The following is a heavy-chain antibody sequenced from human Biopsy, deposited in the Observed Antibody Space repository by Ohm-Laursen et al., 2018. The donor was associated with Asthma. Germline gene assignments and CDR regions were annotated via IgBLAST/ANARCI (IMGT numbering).Heavy chain of an antibody. J-gene: IGHJ4*02. CDR3: ASDFPKDYVRYNFQF. D-gene: IGHD4-17*01. CDR1: GYSLTDLS. V-gene: IGHV1-24*01. Sequence: GATVKLSCKIYGYSLTDLSMHWVRQAPGQGLEWMGGHDHEEGGTVNARRFQGRVTMTEDTSTDTAYMELSSLSSDDTAVYYCASDFPKDYVRYNFQFWGQGTLVTVSS. CDR2: HDHEEGGT.